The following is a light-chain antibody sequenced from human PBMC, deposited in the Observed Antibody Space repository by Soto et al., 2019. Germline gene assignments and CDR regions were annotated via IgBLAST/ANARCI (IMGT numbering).Light chain of an antibody. V-gene: IGKV1-27*01. CDR2: ATS. Sequence: DVQMTQSPSSLSAFVGDRVTITCRASQGIAPYLAWFQQKPGKVPKLLIYATSTLQSGVPPRFSGSGSGTDFTLTNNSPQPEDVGTYYCQKDNSAPLTFGGGTKVEIK. CDR1: QGIAPY. J-gene: IGKJ4*01. CDR3: QKDNSAPLT.